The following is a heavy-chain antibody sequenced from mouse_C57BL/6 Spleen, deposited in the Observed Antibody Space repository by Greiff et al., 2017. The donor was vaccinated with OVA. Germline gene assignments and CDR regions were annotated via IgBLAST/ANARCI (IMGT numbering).Heavy chain of an antibody. V-gene: IGHV5-17*01. D-gene: IGHD2-4*01. CDR1: GFTFSDYG. CDR3: AGDYEGVY. Sequence: EVKLVESGGGLVKPGGSLKLSCAASGFTFSDYGMHWVRQAPEKGLEWVAYISSGSSTIYYADTVKGRFTISRDNATNTLFLQMTSLRSEDTARYYCAGDYEGVYWGQGTTLTVSS. J-gene: IGHJ2*01. CDR2: ISSGSSTI.